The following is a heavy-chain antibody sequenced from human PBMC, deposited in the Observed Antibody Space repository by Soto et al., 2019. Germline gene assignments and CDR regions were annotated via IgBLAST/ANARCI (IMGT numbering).Heavy chain of an antibody. Sequence: GSLRLSCAASGFTFSSYGMHWVRQAPGKGLEWVAVISYDGSNKYYADSVKGRFTISRDNSKNTLYLQMNSLRADDTAVYYCASSNDFWSGYYTHPAPPDYWGQGTLVTVPQ. V-gene: IGHV3-30*03. D-gene: IGHD3-3*01. CDR1: GFTFSSYG. CDR3: ASSNDFWSGYYTHPAPPDY. J-gene: IGHJ4*02. CDR2: ISYDGSNK.